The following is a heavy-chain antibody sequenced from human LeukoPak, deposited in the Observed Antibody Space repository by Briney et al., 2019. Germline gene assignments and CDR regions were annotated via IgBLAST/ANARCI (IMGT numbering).Heavy chain of an antibody. CDR3: ARLEGEPIDAFDI. D-gene: IGHD1-14*01. Sequence: GGSLRPSCAASGFTFSSYSMNWVRQAPGKGLEWVSSISSSSSYIYYADSVKGRFTISRDNAKNSLYLQMNSLRAEDTAVYYCARLEGEPIDAFDIWGQGTMVTVSS. CDR1: GFTFSSYS. CDR2: ISSSSSYI. V-gene: IGHV3-21*01. J-gene: IGHJ3*02.